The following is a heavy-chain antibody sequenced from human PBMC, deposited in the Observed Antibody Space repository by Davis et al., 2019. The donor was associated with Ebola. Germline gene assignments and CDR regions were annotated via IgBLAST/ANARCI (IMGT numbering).Heavy chain of an antibody. D-gene: IGHD2-15*01. Sequence: GESLKISCKGSGYSFTSYWIGWVRQMPGKGLEWMGIIYPGDSDTRYSPSFEGQVTISVDRSITTAYLQWRSLRASDTATYYCARQESLYGSSDYWGQGTLVTVSS. CDR1: GYSFTSYW. J-gene: IGHJ4*02. CDR3: ARQESLYGSSDY. V-gene: IGHV5-51*01. CDR2: IYPGDSDT.